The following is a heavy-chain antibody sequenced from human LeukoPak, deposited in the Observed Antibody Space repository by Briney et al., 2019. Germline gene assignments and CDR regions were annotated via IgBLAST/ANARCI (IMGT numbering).Heavy chain of an antibody. CDR2: ISYTEKATYHT. CDR1: GGSVYNLGHH. J-gene: IGHJ4*02. D-gene: IGHD6-13*01. V-gene: IGHV4-61*03. CDR3: AREGPSSRNFDS. Sequence: SETLSLTWTVSGGSVYNLGHHWYWIRQPPGKGLEWIPQISYTEKATYHTNSSPTLKGRATISVDTSRNHFCLKVNSLTAADTAVYYCAREGPSSRNFDSWGQGTLVTVSS.